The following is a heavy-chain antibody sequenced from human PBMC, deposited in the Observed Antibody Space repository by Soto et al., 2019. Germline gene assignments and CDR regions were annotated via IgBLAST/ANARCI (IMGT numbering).Heavy chain of an antibody. CDR1: GFGVTSSW. CDR2: IYPGDSQT. CDR3: ARRYVGANRSSPYYLDY. J-gene: IGHJ4*01. D-gene: IGHD1-26*01. Sequence: GESLKISCQASGFGVTSSWIGWVRHMPGKGLERMGLIYPGDSQTLYSPSFEGQVTISADKSISTVYLQWRSLKASDTAKYCCARRYVGANRSSPYYLDYWGQGTLVTVSS. V-gene: IGHV5-51*01.